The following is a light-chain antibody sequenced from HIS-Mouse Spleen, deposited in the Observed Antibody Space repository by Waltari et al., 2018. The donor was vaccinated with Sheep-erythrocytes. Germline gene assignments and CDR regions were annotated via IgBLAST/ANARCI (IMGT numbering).Light chain of an antibody. CDR3: CSYAGSYNHV. CDR1: GRDVGGSNY. J-gene: IGLJ1*01. V-gene: IGLV2-8*01. CDR2: EVS. Sequence: QSALTQPPSASGSPGQSVTISCTGTGRDVGGSNYVSWYQQHPGKAPKLMIYEVSKRPSGVPDRFSGSKSGNTASLTVSGLQAEDEADYYCCSYAGSYNHVFATGTKVTVL.